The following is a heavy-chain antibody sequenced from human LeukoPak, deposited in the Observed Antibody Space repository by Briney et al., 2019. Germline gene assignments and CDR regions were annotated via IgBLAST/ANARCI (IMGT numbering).Heavy chain of an antibody. Sequence: HPGGSLRLSCVVSGFTVSSNYMSWVRQAPGKGLEWVSVLYSGGNTYHADSVKGRFTISRDNSKNTLYLQMNSLRAGDTAVYYCAREGASSSFGYWGQGTLVTVSS. D-gene: IGHD6-13*01. J-gene: IGHJ4*02. CDR3: AREGASSSFGY. CDR1: GFTVSSNY. V-gene: IGHV3-53*01. CDR2: LYSGGNT.